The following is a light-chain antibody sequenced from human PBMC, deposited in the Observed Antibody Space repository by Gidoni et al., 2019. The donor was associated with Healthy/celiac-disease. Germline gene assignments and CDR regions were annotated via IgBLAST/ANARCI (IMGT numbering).Light chain of an antibody. CDR1: QSVSSN. CDR3: QQYNNWPPLT. Sequence: EIVMTQSPATLSVSPGGRATFPCRASQSVSSNLAWYQQKPGQAPRLLIYGASTRATGIPARFSGSGSGTEFTLTISSLQSEDFAVYYCQQYNNWPPLTFGGGTKVEIK. CDR2: GAS. V-gene: IGKV3-15*01. J-gene: IGKJ4*01.